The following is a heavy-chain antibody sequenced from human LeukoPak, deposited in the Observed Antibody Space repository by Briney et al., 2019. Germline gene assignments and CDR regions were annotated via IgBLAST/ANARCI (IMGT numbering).Heavy chain of an antibody. CDR3: ARLTYDFWSGYYIEQGWFDP. Sequence: PSETLSLTCAVYGGSFSGYYWSWIRQPPGKGLEWIGEINHSGSTSYNPSLKSRVTISVDTSKNQFSLKLSSVTAADTAVYYCARLTYDFWSGYYIEQGWFDPWGQGTLVTVSS. V-gene: IGHV4-34*01. D-gene: IGHD3-3*01. CDR1: GGSFSGYY. J-gene: IGHJ5*02. CDR2: INHSGST.